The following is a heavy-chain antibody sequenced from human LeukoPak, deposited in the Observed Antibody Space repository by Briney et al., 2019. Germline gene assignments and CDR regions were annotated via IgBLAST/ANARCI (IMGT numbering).Heavy chain of an antibody. D-gene: IGHD3-22*01. CDR3: ARPYYYDSRIDP. CDR2: MYYSGST. Sequence: SETLSVTCTGSGGSISSGDYDWSWIRQPPGKGLEWIAYMYYSGSTYYNPSLKSRVTMSADTSKTHLSRKLSSVTAADTAVYYCARPYYYDSRIDPWGQGILVTVSS. J-gene: IGHJ5*02. CDR1: GGSISSGDYD. V-gene: IGHV4-30-4*01.